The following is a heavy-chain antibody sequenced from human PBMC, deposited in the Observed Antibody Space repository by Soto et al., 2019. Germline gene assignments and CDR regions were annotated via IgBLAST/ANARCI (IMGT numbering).Heavy chain of an antibody. CDR3: ARQGRNTRIVLIKHYATDF. D-gene: IGHD1-1*01. J-gene: IGHJ6*02. Sequence: ETLSLTCTVSSGTISSRSHYWAWIRQPPGKGLEWIGVIDDSGSTHYSESLKSRVTISVDTSKNQFSLKVSSVTATDTAVYYCARQGRNTRIVLIKHYATDFWGQGTAVTVSS. CDR1: SGTISSRSHY. V-gene: IGHV4-39*01. CDR2: IDDSGST.